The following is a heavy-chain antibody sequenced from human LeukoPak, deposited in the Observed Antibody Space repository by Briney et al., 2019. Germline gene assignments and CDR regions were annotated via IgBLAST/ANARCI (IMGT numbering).Heavy chain of an antibody. CDR3: ATGDINTLPDRYYFYMDV. Sequence: ASETLSLTCTVSGGSISSSSYYWGWIRQPPGKGLEWIGSIYYSGSTYYNPSLKSRVTISVDTSKNQFSLKLSSVTAADTAVYYCATGDINTLPDRYYFYMDVWGKGTTVTVSS. V-gene: IGHV4-39*07. CDR1: GGSISSSSYY. J-gene: IGHJ6*03. CDR2: IYYSGST. D-gene: IGHD2-15*01.